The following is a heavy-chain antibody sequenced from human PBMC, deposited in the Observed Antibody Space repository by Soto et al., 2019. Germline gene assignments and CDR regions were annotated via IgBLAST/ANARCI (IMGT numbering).Heavy chain of an antibody. CDR3: ARGWGLVS. J-gene: IGHJ4*02. Sequence: QMEQSGAEVRKPGSSVKVSCKPSGGSLTSYPMAWVRQAPGQGFEWMGGIIPIHGTTDYAQKFQGRVTITADESTTRATMELIGLTSEDTAVYYCARGWGLVSWGQGTLLTVSS. V-gene: IGHV1-69*01. CDR2: IIPIHGTT. D-gene: IGHD3-16*01. CDR1: GGSLTSYP.